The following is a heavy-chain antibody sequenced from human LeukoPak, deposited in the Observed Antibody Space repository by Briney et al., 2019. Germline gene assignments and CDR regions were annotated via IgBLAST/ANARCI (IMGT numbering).Heavy chain of an antibody. J-gene: IGHJ4*02. D-gene: IGHD6-13*01. CDR3: AKVGYSTNWLYFDY. CDR1: GFTFSSYG. V-gene: IGHV3-30*18. Sequence: PGRSLRLPCAASGFTFSSYGMHWVRQAPGKWLEWVGVISYDGTNKNYADSVKGRFTIPRDNSKNTLYLQMNSLRAEDTAVYYCAKVGYSTNWLYFDYWGQGTLVTVSS. CDR2: ISYDGTNK.